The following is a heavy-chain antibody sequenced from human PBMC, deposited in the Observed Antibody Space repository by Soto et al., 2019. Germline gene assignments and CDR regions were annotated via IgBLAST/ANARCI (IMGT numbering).Heavy chain of an antibody. CDR3: ARVTNYYYYYGMDV. J-gene: IGHJ6*02. V-gene: IGHV4-34*01. CDR1: GGSFSGYY. CDR2: INHSGST. Sequence: SETLSLTCAVYGGSFSGYYWSWIRQPPGKGLEWIGEINHSGSTNYNPSLKSRVTISVDTSKNQFSLKLSSVTAADTAVYYCARVTNYYYYYGMDVWGQGTMVTVSS.